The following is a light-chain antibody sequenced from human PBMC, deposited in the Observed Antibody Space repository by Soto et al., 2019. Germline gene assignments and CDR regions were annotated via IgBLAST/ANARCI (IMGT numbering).Light chain of an antibody. CDR3: AAWDDTVRSYV. CDR1: ISNIGNNY. Sequence: QSVLTQPSSVSGTXXXXVXXXXSGSISNIGNNYVYWFQQLPGTAPKVLSNRNDQRPSGVPDRFSGSKSGTSASLAISGLRSEDEADYYCAAWDDTVRSYVFGTGTKVTVL. CDR2: RND. V-gene: IGLV1-47*01. J-gene: IGLJ1*01.